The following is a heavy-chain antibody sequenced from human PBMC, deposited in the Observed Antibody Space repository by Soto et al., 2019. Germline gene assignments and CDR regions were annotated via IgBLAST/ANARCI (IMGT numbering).Heavy chain of an antibody. D-gene: IGHD3-22*01. J-gene: IGHJ4*02. CDR1: GFTVSSNY. Sequence: GGSLRLSCAASGFTVSSNYMSWVRQAPGKGLEWVSVIYSGGSTSYADSVKGRFTIPRDNAKNTLYLQMNSLRAEDTAVYYCARAFPYYYDSSGYYPFDYWGQGTLVTVSS. V-gene: IGHV3-53*01. CDR2: IYSGGST. CDR3: ARAFPYYYDSSGYYPFDY.